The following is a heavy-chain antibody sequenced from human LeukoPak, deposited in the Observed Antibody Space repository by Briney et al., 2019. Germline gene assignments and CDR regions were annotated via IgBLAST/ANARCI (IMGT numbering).Heavy chain of an antibody. Sequence: GGSLRLSCAASGFTFSNAWMSWVRQAPEKGLEWVGRIKSKTDGGTTDYAAPVKGRFTISRDDSKSTLYLQMNSLKTEDTAVYYCTLNYGGNSDYWGQGTLVTVSS. CDR3: TLNYGGNSDY. CDR1: GFTFSNAW. CDR2: IKSKTDGGTT. J-gene: IGHJ4*02. V-gene: IGHV3-15*01. D-gene: IGHD4-23*01.